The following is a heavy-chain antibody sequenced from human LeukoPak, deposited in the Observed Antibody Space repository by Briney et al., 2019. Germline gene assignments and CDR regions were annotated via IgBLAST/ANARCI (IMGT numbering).Heavy chain of an antibody. CDR1: GYIFTSYY. Sequence: GASVKVSCKASGYIFTSYYMHWVRQAPGQGLEWMGWINPNSGGTNYAQKFQGRVTMTRDTSISTAYMELSRLRSDDTAVYYCARWGDSANNGNYYYMDVWGKGTTVTVSS. CDR2: INPNSGGT. D-gene: IGHD2-21*02. CDR3: ARWGDSANNGNYYYMDV. J-gene: IGHJ6*03. V-gene: IGHV1-2*02.